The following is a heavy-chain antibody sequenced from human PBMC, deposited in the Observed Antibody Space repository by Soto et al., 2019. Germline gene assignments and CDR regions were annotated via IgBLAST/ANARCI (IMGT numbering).Heavy chain of an antibody. D-gene: IGHD5-18*01. Sequence: PSETLSLTCTVSGGSISSSSYYWGWIRQPPGKGLEWIGSIFYSGTTYYNPSLKSRVTISVDTSKNQFSLKLSSVTAADTAVYYCACIFSGGYSYGFNYYAMDVWGPGTT. CDR1: GGSISSSSYY. V-gene: IGHV4-39*01. CDR2: IFYSGTT. J-gene: IGHJ6*02. CDR3: ACIFSGGYSYGFNYYAMDV.